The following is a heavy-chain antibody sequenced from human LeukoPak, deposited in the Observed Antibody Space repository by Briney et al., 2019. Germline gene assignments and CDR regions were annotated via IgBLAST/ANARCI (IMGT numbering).Heavy chain of an antibody. V-gene: IGHV1-2*02. CDR3: ATYSVSIPGTTLSLSYGMDV. CDR2: INPNSGGT. D-gene: IGHD1-1*01. CDR1: GYTFIDYA. J-gene: IGHJ6*02. Sequence: GASVKVSCKASGYTFIDYAMHWVRQAPGQGLEWMGWINPNSGGTHYAQKFQGRVTMTRDTSISTAYMELSSLRSEDTAVYYCATYSVSIPGTTLSLSYGMDVWGQGTTVTVSS.